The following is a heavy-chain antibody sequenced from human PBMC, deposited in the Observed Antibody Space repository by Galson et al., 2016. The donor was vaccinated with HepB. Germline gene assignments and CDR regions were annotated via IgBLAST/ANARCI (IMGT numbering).Heavy chain of an antibody. CDR2: TNTDGSDT. CDR3: ARAYLTYTGSSLYS. J-gene: IGHJ4*02. D-gene: IGHD1-26*01. Sequence: SLRLSCAASGFTFSSYWMHWVRQVPGKGLVMVARTNTDGSDTGYADSVKGRFTSSRDNAKNTLYLQLNTLRAEDTAVYYCARAYLTYTGSSLYSWGQGTLVTVSS. CDR1: GFTFSSYW. V-gene: IGHV3-74*01.